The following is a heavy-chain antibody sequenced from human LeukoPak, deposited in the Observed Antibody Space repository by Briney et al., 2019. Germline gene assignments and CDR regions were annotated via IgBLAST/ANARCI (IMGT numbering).Heavy chain of an antibody. CDR3: AKYNYYGSGSYYNDFDY. J-gene: IGHJ4*02. CDR2: ISYDGSDK. Sequence: GGSLRLSCVASGFTFSTYAMHWVRQAPGKGLEWLAVISYDGSDKYYADSVKRRFTISRDNSKNTLYLQMNSLRAEDTAVYYCAKYNYYGSGSYYNDFDYWGQGTLVTVSS. V-gene: IGHV3-30-3*02. CDR1: GFTFSTYA. D-gene: IGHD3-10*01.